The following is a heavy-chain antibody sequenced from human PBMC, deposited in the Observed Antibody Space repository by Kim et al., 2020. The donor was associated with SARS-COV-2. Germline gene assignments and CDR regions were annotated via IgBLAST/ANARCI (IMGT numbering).Heavy chain of an antibody. Sequence: SETLSLTCTVSGGSISSYYWSWIRQPPGKGLEWIGYIYYSGSTNYNPSLKSRVTISVDTSKNQFSLKLSSVTAADTAVYYCARDSWSRWLQLSDYYGMDVWGQGTTVTVSS. D-gene: IGHD5-12*01. CDR1: GGSISSYY. J-gene: IGHJ6*02. CDR3: ARDSWSRWLQLSDYYGMDV. V-gene: IGHV4-59*01. CDR2: IYYSGST.